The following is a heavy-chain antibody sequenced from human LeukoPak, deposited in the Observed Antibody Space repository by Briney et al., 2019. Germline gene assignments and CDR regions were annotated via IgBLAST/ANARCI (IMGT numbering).Heavy chain of an antibody. J-gene: IGHJ4*02. D-gene: IGHD1-26*01. CDR2: IYYSGST. Sequence: SETLSLTCTVSGGSISSYYWSWIRQPPGKGLEWIGYIYYSGSTNYNPSLKSRVTISVDTSKNQFSLKLSSVTAADTAVYYCARGRGNFDYWGQGTLVTVSS. CDR1: GGSISSYY. CDR3: ARGRGNFDY. V-gene: IGHV4-59*01.